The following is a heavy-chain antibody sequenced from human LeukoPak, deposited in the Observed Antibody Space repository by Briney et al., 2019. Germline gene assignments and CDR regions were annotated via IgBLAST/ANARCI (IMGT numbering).Heavy chain of an antibody. CDR1: GFTFSNAW. V-gene: IGHV3-15*01. J-gene: IGHJ6*03. D-gene: IGHD2-2*01. CDR2: IKSKTDGGTT. Sequence: GGSLRLSCAASGFTFSNAWMSWVRQAPGKGLEWVGRIKSKTDGGTTDYAAPVKGRFTISRDDSKNTLYLQMNSLRAEDTAVYYCAKGIVVVPPYYYYYMDVWGKGTTVTISS. CDR3: AKGIVVVPPYYYYYMDV.